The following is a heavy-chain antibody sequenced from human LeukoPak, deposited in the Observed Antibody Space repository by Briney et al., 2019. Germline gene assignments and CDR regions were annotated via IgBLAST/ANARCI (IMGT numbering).Heavy chain of an antibody. CDR2: INDSGGST. D-gene: IGHD1-26*01. CDR3: ARKYSGTNPFDY. Sequence: GGSLRLSCAASGFTLSNYAMSWVRQAPGKGLEWVSIINDSGGSTYYADSVKGRFTISRDLSKNTLYLQMNSLRAEDTALYYCARKYSGTNPFDYWGQGTLVTVSS. V-gene: IGHV3-23*01. CDR1: GFTLSNYA. J-gene: IGHJ4*02.